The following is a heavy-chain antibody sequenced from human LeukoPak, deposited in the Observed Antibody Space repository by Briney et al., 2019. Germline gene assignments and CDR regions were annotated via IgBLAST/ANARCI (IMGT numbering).Heavy chain of an antibody. CDR2: ISGSGGST. J-gene: IGHJ3*02. CDR1: GFTFGDYA. D-gene: IGHD3-9*01. CDR3: AKSLILTGYYWDAFDI. Sequence: GGSLRLSCTASGFTFGDYAMSWVRQAPGKGLEWVSAISGSGGSTYYADSVKGRFTISRDNSKNTLYLQMNSLRAEDTAVYYCAKSLILTGYYWDAFDIWGQGTMVTVSS. V-gene: IGHV3-23*01.